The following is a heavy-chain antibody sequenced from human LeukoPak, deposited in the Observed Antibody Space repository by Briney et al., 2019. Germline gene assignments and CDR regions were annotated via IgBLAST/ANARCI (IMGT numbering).Heavy chain of an antibody. CDR2: IIPIFGTA. CDR3: ARLIGSGVYYYMDV. D-gene: IGHD2-15*01. J-gene: IGHJ6*03. Sequence: ASVKVSCKASGGTFSSYAISWVRQAPGQELEWMGGIIPIFGTANYAQKFQGRVTITADESASTAYMELSSLRSEDTAVYYCARLIGSGVYYYMDVWGKGTTVTVSS. V-gene: IGHV1-69*13. CDR1: GGTFSSYA.